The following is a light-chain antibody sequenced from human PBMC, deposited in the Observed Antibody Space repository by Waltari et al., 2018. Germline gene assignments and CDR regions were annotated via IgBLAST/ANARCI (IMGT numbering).Light chain of an antibody. CDR3: QDLNDFPFT. CDR2: ATS. J-gene: IGKJ2*01. Sequence: IQLTQSPSSLSASVGDRVTITCRARQGISSYLAWYQQKPGPVPKLLIYATSTLQTGVPSRFSGSGSGTDFTLTISSLQPEDFATYYCQDLNDFPFTFGQGTKLEI. V-gene: IGKV1-9*01. CDR1: QGISSY.